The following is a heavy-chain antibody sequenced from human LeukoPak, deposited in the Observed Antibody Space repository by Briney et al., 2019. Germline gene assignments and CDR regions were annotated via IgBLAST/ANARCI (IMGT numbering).Heavy chain of an antibody. V-gene: IGHV4-39*07. CDR2: VYYTGTT. CDR1: GGSITSHPYH. CDR3: VRDVPSGHFDY. D-gene: IGHD1-26*01. J-gene: IGHJ4*02. Sequence: SETLSITCTVSGGSITSHPYHWGWIRQPPGKGLEWIASVYYTGTTYYNPSLKSRATISVGTAKNQFSLKVTSLTAADTAVYYCVRDVPSGHFDYWGQGTLVTVSS.